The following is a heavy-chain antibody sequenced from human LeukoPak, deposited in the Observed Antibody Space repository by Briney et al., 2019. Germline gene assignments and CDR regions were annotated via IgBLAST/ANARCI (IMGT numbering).Heavy chain of an antibody. D-gene: IGHD4-17*01. CDR2: IKQDGSGK. Sequence: GGSLRLSCAASGFTFSSYWMSWVRQAPGKGLEWVANIKQDGSGKYYVDSVKGRFTISRDNAKSSLYLQMNSLRAEDTAVYYCARTYLDYGDFFDYWGQGTLVTVSS. V-gene: IGHV3-7*01. J-gene: IGHJ4*02. CDR3: ARTYLDYGDFFDY. CDR1: GFTFSSYW.